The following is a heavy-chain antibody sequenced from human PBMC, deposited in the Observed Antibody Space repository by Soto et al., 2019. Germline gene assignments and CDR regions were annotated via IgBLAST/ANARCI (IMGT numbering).Heavy chain of an antibody. V-gene: IGHV4-4*08. CDR3: VASLAASGLNWLDP. J-gene: IGHJ5*02. CDR2: YFANGHT. D-gene: IGHD6-13*01. CDR1: SVPITEYS. Sequence: PSDTLYLTSNASSVPITEYSWSWVRQSPGKGLEWIGNYFANGHTDYNPSLKSRVTMSVDASKNQFSLRLTSMTAADTAVYYCVASLAASGLNWLDPWGRGTLVTVSS.